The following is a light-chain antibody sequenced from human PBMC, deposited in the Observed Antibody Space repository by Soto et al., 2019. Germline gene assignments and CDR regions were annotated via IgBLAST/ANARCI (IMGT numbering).Light chain of an antibody. CDR2: GAS. CDR3: PQYSSSPWT. Sequence: EIVLTQSPGTLSSSPGERATLSCRATQSVSSSYLAWYQQKPGQAPRLLIYGASSMATGIPDRFSGSGSGTDFTLTISRLEPEDFAVYYCPQYSSSPWTVGQGTKVEIK. V-gene: IGKV3-20*01. J-gene: IGKJ1*01. CDR1: QSVSSSY.